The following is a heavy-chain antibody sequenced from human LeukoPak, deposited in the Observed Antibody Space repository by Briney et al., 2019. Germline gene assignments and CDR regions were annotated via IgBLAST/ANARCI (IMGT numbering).Heavy chain of an antibody. D-gene: IGHD6-13*01. V-gene: IGHV1-18*01. J-gene: IGHJ4*02. CDR3: ARDREAAGQKLTDY. CDR2: ISVYNGKT. Sequence: ASVTVSCTSSVYTFTSYGITWVRQAPGQGREWMGWISVYNGKTNYAQKLQGRVTMTTDTSTSTAYMELRSLRSDDTAIYYCARDREAAGQKLTDYWGQGTLVTVSS. CDR1: VYTFTSYG.